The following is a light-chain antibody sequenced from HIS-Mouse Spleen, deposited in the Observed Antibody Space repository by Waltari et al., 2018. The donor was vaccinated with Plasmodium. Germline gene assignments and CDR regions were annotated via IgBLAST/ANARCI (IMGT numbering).Light chain of an antibody. CDR2: KAS. CDR3: QQYNSYWT. J-gene: IGKJ1*01. CDR1: QSISSW. Sequence: DIQMTQSPSTLSASVGDRVTITFRASQSISSWLAWYQQTPGKAPKPLIYKASSLESGVPSRFSSSGSVTEFTLTISSLQPDDFATYYCQQYNSYWTFGQGTKVEIK. V-gene: IGKV1-5*03.